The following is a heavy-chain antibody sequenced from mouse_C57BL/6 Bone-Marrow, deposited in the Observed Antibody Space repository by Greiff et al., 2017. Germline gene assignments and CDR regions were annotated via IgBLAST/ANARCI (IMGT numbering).Heavy chain of an antibody. CDR1: GYTFTSYW. V-gene: IGHV1-64*01. Sequence: VQLQQPGAELVKPGASVKLSCKASGYTFTSYWMHWVKQRPGQGLEWIGMIHPNSGSTNYNEKFKSKATLTVDKSSSTAYMQLSSLTSEDSAVYYCARPLCSTTVAVDYWGQGTTLTVSS. D-gene: IGHD1-1*01. CDR3: ARPLCSTTVAVDY. J-gene: IGHJ2*01. CDR2: IHPNSGST.